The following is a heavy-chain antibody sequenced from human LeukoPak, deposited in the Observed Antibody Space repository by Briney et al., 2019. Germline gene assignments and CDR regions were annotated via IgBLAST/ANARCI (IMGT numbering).Heavy chain of an antibody. D-gene: IGHD6-13*01. J-gene: IGHJ5*02. V-gene: IGHV3-30*02. CDR2: IRYDGSNK. Sequence: PGGSLRLSCAASGFTFSSYGMHWVRQAPGKGLEWVAFIRYDGSNKYYADSVKGRFTISRDNSKNTLYLQMNSLRAEDTAVYYCAKDPNSSSWVPWGIWFDPWGQGTLVTVSS. CDR3: AKDPNSSSWVPWGIWFDP. CDR1: GFTFSSYG.